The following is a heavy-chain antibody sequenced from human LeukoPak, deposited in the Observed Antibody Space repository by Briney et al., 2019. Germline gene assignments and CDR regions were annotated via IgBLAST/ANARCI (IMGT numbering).Heavy chain of an antibody. V-gene: IGHV5-51*01. CDR2: IYPGDSDT. CDR3: ARTGPLRSLDY. Sequence: GESLKISCKGSGYSFTTYWIGWVRQMSGKGLEWVGIIYPGDSDTRYSPSFQGQVTISADKSISTAYLQWSSLKASDSAMYYCARTGPLRSLDYWGQGTLVTVSS. D-gene: IGHD5-12*01. CDR1: GYSFTTYW. J-gene: IGHJ4*02.